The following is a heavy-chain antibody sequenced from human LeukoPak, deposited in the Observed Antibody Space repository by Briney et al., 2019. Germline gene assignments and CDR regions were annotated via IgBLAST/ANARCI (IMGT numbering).Heavy chain of an antibody. D-gene: IGHD6-19*01. CDR3: AKDGSSGWYYYGMDV. CDR2: ISYDGSNK. CDR1: GFTFSSYG. V-gene: IGHV3-30*18. J-gene: IGHJ6*02. Sequence: GRSLRLSCAASGFTFSSYGMYWVRQAPGKGLEWVAVISYDGSNKYYADSVKGRFTISRDNPKNTLYLQMNSLRAEDTAVYYCAKDGSSGWYYYGMDVWGQGTTVTVSS.